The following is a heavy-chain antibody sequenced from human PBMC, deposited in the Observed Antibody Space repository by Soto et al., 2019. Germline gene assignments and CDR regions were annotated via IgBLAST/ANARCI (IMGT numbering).Heavy chain of an antibody. J-gene: IGHJ3*01. V-gene: IGHV3-48*02. CDR1: GFTFSNYA. Sequence: EVHLVESGGGLVQPGGSLRVSCAASGFTFSNYAMNWVRQAPGKGLEWVSYISIGSGSIFYADSVKGRFTIYRDDAKNSLYLQMNTLRDEDKAVYYCVRDERWAFDFWGQGTMVTVSS. CDR2: ISIGSGSI. CDR3: VRDERWAFDF. D-gene: IGHD2-15*01.